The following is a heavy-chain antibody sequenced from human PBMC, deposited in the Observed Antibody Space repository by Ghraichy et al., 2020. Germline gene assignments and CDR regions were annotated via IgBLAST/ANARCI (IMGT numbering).Heavy chain of an antibody. Sequence: SGPTLVKPTGTLTLTCTVSGFSISDAKMGVSWIRQPPGKALEWLAHIYSNDDKSYSTSLKSRLTISKDTSKSQVVLTMTNMDPVETGTYYCARTPDPTGDYGMDVWGQGTTVTVSS. CDR1: GFSISDAKMG. J-gene: IGHJ6*02. CDR2: IYSNDDK. V-gene: IGHV2-26*01. CDR3: ARTPDPTGDYGMDV. D-gene: IGHD1-14*01.